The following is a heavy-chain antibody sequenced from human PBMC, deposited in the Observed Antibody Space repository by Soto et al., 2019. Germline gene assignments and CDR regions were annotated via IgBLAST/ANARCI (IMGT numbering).Heavy chain of an antibody. CDR1: GFTSSSYA. D-gene: IGHD4-17*01. CDR3: AKESAMVTTGWFDP. J-gene: IGHJ5*02. Sequence: EVQLLESGGALVHPGGSLRLSCVASGFTSSSYAMSWVRQAPGTGLEWVSGITGGGGRTYYADSVKGRFTISRDNSKNTVYLQMTSLRAEDTAIYYCAKESAMVTTGWFDPWGQGTLVTVS. V-gene: IGHV3-23*01. CDR2: ITGGGGRT.